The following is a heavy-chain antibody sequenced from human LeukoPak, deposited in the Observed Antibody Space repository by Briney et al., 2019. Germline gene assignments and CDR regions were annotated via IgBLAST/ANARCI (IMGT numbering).Heavy chain of an antibody. J-gene: IGHJ4*02. CDR2: INPSGGST. V-gene: IGHV1-46*01. Sequence: ASVKVSCKAFGYTFTSYYMHWVRQAPGQGLEWMGIINPSGGSTSYAQKFQGRVTMTRDMSTSTVYMELSSLRSEDTAVYYCARDLPLRFLEWGFDYWGQGTLVTVSS. D-gene: IGHD3-3*01. CDR1: GYTFTSYY. CDR3: ARDLPLRFLEWGFDY.